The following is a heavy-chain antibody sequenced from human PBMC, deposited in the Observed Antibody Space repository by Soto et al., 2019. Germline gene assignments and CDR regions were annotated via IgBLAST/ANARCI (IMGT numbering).Heavy chain of an antibody. V-gene: IGHV4-39*01. J-gene: IGHJ4*02. CDR3: ARLSTIFGVVSITGPSFYFDY. CDR2: IYYSETS. Sequence: PSETLSLTCTVSGGSISGSTYFWGWIRQPPGKGLEWIGSIYYSETSYYNPSLKSRVTISADTSKNQFSLKLSSVTAADTAVYYCARLSTIFGVVSITGPSFYFDYWGRGTLVTVSS. CDR1: GGSISGSTYF. D-gene: IGHD3-3*01.